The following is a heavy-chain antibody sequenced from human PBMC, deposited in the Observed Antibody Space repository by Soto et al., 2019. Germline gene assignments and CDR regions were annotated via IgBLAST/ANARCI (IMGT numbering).Heavy chain of an antibody. Sequence: SETLSLTCTVSGGSMRNYFWTWIRQPPGKGLEWIGYIHYSGTTSFFPSYNPSLRSRVTISEDTSKNQFSLKLLSVTTADTAVYFCAAGEASSRNLAPYYLDFWGQGTLVTVSS. CDR1: GGSMRNYF. D-gene: IGHD6-13*01. CDR2: IHYSGTT. V-gene: IGHV4-59*01. CDR3: AAGEASSRNLAPYYLDF. J-gene: IGHJ4*02.